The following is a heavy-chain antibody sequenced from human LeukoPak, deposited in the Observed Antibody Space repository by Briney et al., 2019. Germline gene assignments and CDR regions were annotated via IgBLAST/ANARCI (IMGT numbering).Heavy chain of an antibody. CDR1: GYTFTSYY. J-gene: IGHJ4*02. Sequence: ASVKVSCKASGYTFTSYYMHWVRQAPGQGLEWMGIINPSGGSTSYAQKFQGRVTITRDTSASTAYMELSSLRSEDTAVYYCARGPGVPYSSSESDYWGQGTLVTVSS. CDR3: ARGPGVPYSSSESDY. D-gene: IGHD6-13*01. CDR2: INPSGGST. V-gene: IGHV1-46*01.